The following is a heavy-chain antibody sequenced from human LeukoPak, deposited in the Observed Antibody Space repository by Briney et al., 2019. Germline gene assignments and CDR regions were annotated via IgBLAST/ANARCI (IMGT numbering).Heavy chain of an antibody. CDR2: IYYSGGT. CDR1: GGSISSYY. V-gene: IGHV4-59*01. J-gene: IGHJ4*02. Sequence: SETLSLTCTVSGGSISSYYWSWIRQPPGKGLEWIGYIYYSGGTNYNPSLKSRVTISVDTSKNQFSLKLSSVTAADTAVYYCARVITMVRGVKQYYFDYWGLGTLVTVSS. D-gene: IGHD3-10*01. CDR3: ARVITMVRGVKQYYFDY.